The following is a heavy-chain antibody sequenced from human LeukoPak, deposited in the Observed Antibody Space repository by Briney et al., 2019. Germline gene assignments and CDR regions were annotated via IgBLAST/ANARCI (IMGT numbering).Heavy chain of an antibody. CDR2: ITPLFGTA. D-gene: IGHD2-2*01. CDR1: RGTFSSYA. V-gene: IGHV1-69*05. Sequence: ASVKVSCKASRGTFSSYAISWVRQAPGQGLEWMGRITPLFGTANYAQKFQGRATITTDESTSAAYMELSSLRSEDTAVYYCARDGDYCSSTSCPPYWYFDLWGRGTLVTVSS. CDR3: ARDGDYCSSTSCPPYWYFDL. J-gene: IGHJ2*01.